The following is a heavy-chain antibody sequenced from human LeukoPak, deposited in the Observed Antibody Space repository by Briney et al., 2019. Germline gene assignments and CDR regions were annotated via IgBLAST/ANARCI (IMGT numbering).Heavy chain of an antibody. V-gene: IGHV1-2*02. CDR1: GYTFTGYY. CDR2: INPNSGGT. Sequence: ASVKVSCKASGYTFTGYYMHWVRQAPGQGLEWMGWINPNSGGTNYAQKFQGRVTMTRDTSTSTVYMELSSLRSEDTAVYYCAREGEVPIVVVPAASYYYYMDVWGKGTTVTISS. J-gene: IGHJ6*03. D-gene: IGHD2-2*01. CDR3: AREGEVPIVVVPAASYYYYMDV.